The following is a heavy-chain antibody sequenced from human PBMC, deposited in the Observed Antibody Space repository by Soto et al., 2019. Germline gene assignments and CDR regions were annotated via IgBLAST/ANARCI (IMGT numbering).Heavy chain of an antibody. J-gene: IGHJ4*02. V-gene: IGHV3-23*01. CDR2: IRVSDGRT. CDR1: GFTFSIYA. D-gene: IGHD4-17*01. CDR3: AKGPPSTVWPDFDH. Sequence: PGGALRLSCADSGFTFSIYAMNRVRQAPGKELEGVSGIRVSDGRTYDADTMHGRFTIARDNSKNTLFLQMIRLGAEDTTIYYVAKGPPSTVWPDFDHWGLGTLVTVSP.